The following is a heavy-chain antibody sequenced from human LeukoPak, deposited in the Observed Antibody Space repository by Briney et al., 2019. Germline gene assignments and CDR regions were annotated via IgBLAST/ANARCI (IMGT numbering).Heavy chain of an antibody. CDR1: GYNITELS. D-gene: IGHD4-17*01. CDR2: FDPEDGET. V-gene: IGHV1-24*01. Sequence: ASVKVSCKVSGYNITELSMHWVRQDPGKGREWMGGFDPEDGETIYAQKFQGRVTMTEDTSTDTAYMELSSLRSEDTAVYYCATHGDLNAFDIWGQGTMVTVSS. J-gene: IGHJ3*02. CDR3: ATHGDLNAFDI.